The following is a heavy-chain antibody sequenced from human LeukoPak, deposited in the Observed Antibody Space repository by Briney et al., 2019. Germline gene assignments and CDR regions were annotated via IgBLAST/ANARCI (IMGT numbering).Heavy chain of an antibody. CDR3: ARVYYYDSSGHNWFDT. CDR1: GYTFTSYG. J-gene: IGHJ5*02. CDR2: ITGYNANA. D-gene: IGHD3-22*01. Sequence: ASVKVSCKASGYTFTSYGISWVRQAPGQGLEWMGWITGYNANAKYAQNLQGRVTMTTDTSTSTAYMDLRSLRSDDTAVYYCARVYYYDSSGHNWFDTWGQGTLVTVSS. V-gene: IGHV1-18*01.